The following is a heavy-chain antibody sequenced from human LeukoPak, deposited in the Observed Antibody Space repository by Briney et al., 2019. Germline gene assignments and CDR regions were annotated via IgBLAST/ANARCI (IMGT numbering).Heavy chain of an antibody. CDR3: AKVMVGATTRKGGDY. CDR2: ISGSGGST. Sequence: GGSLRLSCAASGFTFSSYAMSWVRQAPGKGLEWVSAISGSGGSTYYADSVKGRFTISRDNSKNTLYLQMNSLRAEDTAVYYCAKVMVGATTRKGGDYWGQGTLVTVSS. V-gene: IGHV3-23*01. J-gene: IGHJ4*02. D-gene: IGHD1-26*01. CDR1: GFTFSSYA.